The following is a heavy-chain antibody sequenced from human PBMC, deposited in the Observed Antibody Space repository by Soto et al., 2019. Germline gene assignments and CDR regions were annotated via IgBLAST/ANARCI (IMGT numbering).Heavy chain of an antibody. CDR2: ISAYNGNT. J-gene: IGHJ4*02. CDR1: GYTFTSYG. V-gene: IGHV1-18*01. D-gene: IGHD2-8*01. Sequence: ASVKVSCKASGYTFTSYGISWVRQAPGQGLEWMGWISAYNGNTNYAQKLQGRVTMTTDTSTSTAYMELRSLRSDGTAVYYCAREGYCTNGVCYKDFDYWGQGTLVTVSS. CDR3: AREGYCTNGVCYKDFDY.